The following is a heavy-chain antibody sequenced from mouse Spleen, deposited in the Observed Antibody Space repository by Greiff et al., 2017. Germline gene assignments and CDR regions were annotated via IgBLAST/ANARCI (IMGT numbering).Heavy chain of an antibody. CDR1: GYTFTDYY. Sequence: VQLKESGPVLVKPGASVKMSCKASGYTFTDYYMNWVKQSHGKSLEWIGVINPYNGGTSYNQKFKGKATLTVDKSSSTAYMELNSLTSEDSAVYYCARSPRALYAMDYWVQGTSVTVSS. V-gene: IGHV1-19*01. J-gene: IGHJ4*01. CDR2: INPYNGGT. D-gene: IGHD3-1*01. CDR3: ARSPRALYAMDY.